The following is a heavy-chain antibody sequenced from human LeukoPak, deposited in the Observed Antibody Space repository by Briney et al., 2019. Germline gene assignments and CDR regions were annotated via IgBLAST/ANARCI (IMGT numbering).Heavy chain of an antibody. J-gene: IGHJ4*02. D-gene: IGHD5-12*01. CDR3: ARPGGYSDYDYNY. Sequence: GGALRLSCAASGFTFSSYGMSWVRQAPGKGLEWVSYISSSSSTIYYADSVKGRFTISRDNAKSSLYLQMNSLRAEDTAVYYCARPGGYSDYDYNYWGQGTLVTVSS. CDR2: ISSSSSTI. CDR1: GFTFSSYG. V-gene: IGHV3-48*01.